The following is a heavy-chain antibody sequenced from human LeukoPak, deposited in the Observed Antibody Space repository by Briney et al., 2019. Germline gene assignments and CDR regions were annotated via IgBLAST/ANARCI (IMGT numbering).Heavy chain of an antibody. CDR2: INHSGTT. D-gene: IGHD2-15*01. CDR1: GGSISSSSYY. V-gene: IGHV4-39*07. J-gene: IGHJ4*02. Sequence: PSETLSLTCTVSGGSISSSSYYWGWIRQPPGKGLEWIGEINHSGTTNYNPSLKSRVTISVDTSKNQFSLKLISVTAADTAVYYCATLECSGGSCYPAGYWGQGTLVTVSS. CDR3: ATLECSGGSCYPAGY.